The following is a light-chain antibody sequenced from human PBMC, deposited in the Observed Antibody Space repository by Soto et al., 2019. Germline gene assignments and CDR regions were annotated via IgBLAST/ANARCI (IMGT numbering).Light chain of an antibody. V-gene: IGKV1-39*01. CDR1: QSIGKH. J-gene: IGKJ5*01. Sequence: DIQMTQSAFSVSASVGDRVTTTCRASQSIGKHLNWYQQKPGKAPKFLIYAASNLQSGVPSRFSGSGSGTDFTLTVNSLQPEDFATYYCQQGYTSAIAFGQGTRLEI. CDR2: AAS. CDR3: QQGYTSAIA.